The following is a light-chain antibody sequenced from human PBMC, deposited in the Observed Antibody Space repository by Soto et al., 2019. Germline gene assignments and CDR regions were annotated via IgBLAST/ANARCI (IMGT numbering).Light chain of an antibody. CDR3: QQYNNWPQT. Sequence: EIVVSQSPGTLSLSPGERATLSCRASQSVSSSYLAWYQQKPGQAPRLLIYGASSRATGIPDRFSGSGSGTDFTLTISSLQSEDFAEYHCQQYNNWPQTFGQGTKVDIK. V-gene: IGKV3-20*01. CDR2: GAS. CDR1: QSVSSSY. J-gene: IGKJ1*01.